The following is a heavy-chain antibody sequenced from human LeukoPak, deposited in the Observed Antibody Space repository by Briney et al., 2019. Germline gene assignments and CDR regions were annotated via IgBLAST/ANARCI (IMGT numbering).Heavy chain of an antibody. CDR2: INDNGANT. CDR3: AKDEDTAILVD. CDR1: GFTFKKYG. V-gene: IGHV3-23*01. Sequence: GGSLRLSCAASGFTFKKYGMSWVRQAPGKGLEWVSTINDNGANTHYADSVKGRFTISRDNSKNTLYLQMNSLRAEDTAVYYCAKDEDTAILVDWGQGTLVTVSS. J-gene: IGHJ4*02. D-gene: IGHD5-18*01.